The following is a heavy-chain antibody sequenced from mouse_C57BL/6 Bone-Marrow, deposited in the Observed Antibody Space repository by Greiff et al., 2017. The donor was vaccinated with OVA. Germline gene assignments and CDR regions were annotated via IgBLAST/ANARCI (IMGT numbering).Heavy chain of an antibody. CDR1: GYTFTDYN. V-gene: IGHV1-18*01. CDR3: ARQYYDYDNYAMDY. CDR2: INPNNGGT. Sequence: EVQLQQSGPELVKPGASVKIPCKASGYTFTDYNMAWVKQSHGKSLEWIGDINPNNGGTIYNQKFKGKATLTVDKSSSTAYMELRSLTSEDTAVYYCARQYYDYDNYAMDYWGQGTSVTVSS. D-gene: IGHD2-4*01. J-gene: IGHJ4*01.